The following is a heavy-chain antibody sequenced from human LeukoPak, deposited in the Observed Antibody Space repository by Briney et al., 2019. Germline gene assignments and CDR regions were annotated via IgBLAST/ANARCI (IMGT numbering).Heavy chain of an antibody. CDR3: ARYSSRYCSGGSCPRANFDY. D-gene: IGHD2-15*01. Sequence: SETLSLTCAVYGGSFSGYYWSWIRQPPGKGLEWIGEINHSGSTNYNPSLKSRVTISVDTSKNQFSLKLSSVTAADTAVHYCARYSSRYCSGGSCPRANFDYWGQGTLVTVSS. J-gene: IGHJ4*02. CDR2: INHSGST. CDR1: GGSFSGYY. V-gene: IGHV4-34*01.